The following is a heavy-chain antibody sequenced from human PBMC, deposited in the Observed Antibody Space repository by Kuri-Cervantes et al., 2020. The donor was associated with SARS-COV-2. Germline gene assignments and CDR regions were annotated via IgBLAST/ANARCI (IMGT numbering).Heavy chain of an antibody. CDR1: GFTFSSYA. CDR3: ARDENRVVPAAILYYYYYGMDV. D-gene: IGHD2-2*01. V-gene: IGHV3-30*04. J-gene: IGHJ6*02. Sequence: GESLKISCAASGFTFSSYAMHWVRQAPGKGLEWVAVISYDGSSRYYTDSVKGRFTISRDNSKNTLYLQMNSLRAEDTAVYYCARDENRVVPAAILYYYYYGMDVWGQGTTVTVSS. CDR2: ISYDGSSR.